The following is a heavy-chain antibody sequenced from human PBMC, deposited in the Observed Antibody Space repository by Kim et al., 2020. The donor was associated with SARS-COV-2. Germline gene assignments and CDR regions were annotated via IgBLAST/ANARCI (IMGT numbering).Heavy chain of an antibody. D-gene: IGHD2-15*01. J-gene: IGHJ4*01. Sequence: SQTLSLTCAISGDSVSSNSAAWNWFRQSPSRGLEWLGRTYYRSKWYNDYAVSVQSRITINPDTSKNQSSLHLNSLTPEDTAVYYCARGALAAPDYWGQGTLVTVSS. CDR2: TYYRSKWYN. CDR3: ARGALAAPDY. V-gene: IGHV6-1*01. CDR1: GDSVSSNSAA.